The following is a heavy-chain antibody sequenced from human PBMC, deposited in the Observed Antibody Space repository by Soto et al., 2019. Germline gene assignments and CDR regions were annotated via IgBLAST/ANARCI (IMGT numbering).Heavy chain of an antibody. D-gene: IGHD3-3*01. CDR1: GFTFSSYA. Sequence: GGSLRLSCAASGFTFSSYAMHWVRQAPGKGLEWVAVISYDGSNKYYADSVKGRFTISRDNSKNTLYLQMNSLRAEDTAVYYFATSSKPVWEWVLSAGKYYYGMDVWGQGTTVTVSS. J-gene: IGHJ6*02. V-gene: IGHV3-30-3*01. CDR2: ISYDGSNK. CDR3: ATSSKPVWEWVLSAGKYYYGMDV.